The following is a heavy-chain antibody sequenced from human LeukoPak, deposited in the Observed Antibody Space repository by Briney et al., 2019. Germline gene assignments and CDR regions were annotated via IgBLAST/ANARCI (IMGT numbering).Heavy chain of an antibody. CDR1: GFTFSNDW. J-gene: IGHJ4*02. Sequence: GGSLRLSCAASGFTFSNDWVNWVRQAPGKGLEWVANVKQDGSEKYYVGSVKGRFTISRDNAKNSLYLEMNSLRAEDTAVYYCATDYYGYFDHWGQGALVTVSS. CDR2: VKQDGSEK. CDR3: ATDYYGYFDH. V-gene: IGHV3-7*03. D-gene: IGHD3-10*01.